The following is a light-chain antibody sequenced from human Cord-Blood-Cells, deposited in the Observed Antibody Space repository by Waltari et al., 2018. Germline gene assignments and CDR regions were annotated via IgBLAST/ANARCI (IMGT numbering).Light chain of an antibody. Sequence: QSALTQPASVSGSPGQSITISCTGTSSDVGGYNYVSWYQQHPGNAPKLMIYDVSNRPSGGSTRFSGSKSGNTASLTISGLQAEDEADYYCSSYTSSSTRVFGGGTKLTVL. V-gene: IGLV2-14*03. CDR1: SSDVGGYNY. CDR2: DVS. CDR3: SSYTSSSTRV. J-gene: IGLJ3*02.